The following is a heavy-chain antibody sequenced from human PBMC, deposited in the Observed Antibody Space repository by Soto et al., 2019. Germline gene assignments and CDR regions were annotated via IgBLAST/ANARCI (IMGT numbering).Heavy chain of an antibody. Sequence: QVQLQQWGAGLLKPSETLSLTCAVYGGSFSGYYWSWIRQPPGKGLEWIGEINHSGSTNYNPSLKSRVTISVYTSKNQFSLKLSSVTAAYTAVYYCARETYYDYVWGSYRYMYFDYWGQGTLVTVSS. V-gene: IGHV4-34*01. CDR2: INHSGST. CDR3: ARETYYDYVWGSYRYMYFDY. CDR1: GGSFSGYY. D-gene: IGHD3-16*02. J-gene: IGHJ4*02.